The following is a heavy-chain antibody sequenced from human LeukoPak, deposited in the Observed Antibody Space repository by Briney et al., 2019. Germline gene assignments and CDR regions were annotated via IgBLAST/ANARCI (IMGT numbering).Heavy chain of an antibody. CDR1: GGSISSSSYY. V-gene: IGHV4-39*01. CDR3: AKSGGSGLIDY. Sequence: SETLSLTCTVSGGSISSSSYYWGWIRQPPGKGLEWIGTIYYNGRTYYNASLKSRVTIYIDTSKNQFSLNLSSVTAADTAVYYCAKSGGSGLIDYWGQGTLVTVSS. D-gene: IGHD1-26*01. J-gene: IGHJ4*02. CDR2: IYYNGRT.